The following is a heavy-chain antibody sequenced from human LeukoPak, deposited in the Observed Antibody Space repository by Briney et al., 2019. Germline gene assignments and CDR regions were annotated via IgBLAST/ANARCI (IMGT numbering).Heavy chain of an antibody. J-gene: IGHJ4*02. Sequence: GRSLRLSCAASGFTFSSYAMHWVRQAPGKGLEWVAVISYDGSNKYYADSVKGRFTISRDNSKNTLYLQMNSLRAEDTAVYYCATSLAGGEYWGQGTLVTVSS. V-gene: IGHV3-30-3*01. CDR1: GFTFSSYA. CDR3: ATSLAGGEY. CDR2: ISYDGSNK. D-gene: IGHD3-16*01.